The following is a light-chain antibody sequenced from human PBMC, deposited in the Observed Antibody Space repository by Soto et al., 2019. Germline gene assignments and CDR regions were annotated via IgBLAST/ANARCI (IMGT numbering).Light chain of an antibody. Sequence: EIVMTRSPATLSVSPGERATLSCRASQSVSILLAWYQQKPGQAPRLLIYGASNRATGIPDRFSGSGSGTDFTLTISRLEPEDFAVYYCQQYGSSGTFGQGTKVDIK. CDR2: GAS. J-gene: IGKJ1*01. CDR1: QSVSIL. CDR3: QQYGSSGT. V-gene: IGKV3-20*01.